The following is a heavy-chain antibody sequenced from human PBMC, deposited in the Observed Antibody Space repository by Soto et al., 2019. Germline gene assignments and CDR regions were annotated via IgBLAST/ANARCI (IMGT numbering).Heavy chain of an antibody. Sequence: SVKVSCKASGGTFSSYAISWVRQAPGQGLEWMGGIIPIFGTANYAQKFQGRVTITADESTSTAYMELSSLRSEDTAVYYCARDKNPYCSGGSCYSRDYYYYYGMDVWGQGTTVTVSS. D-gene: IGHD2-15*01. CDR2: IIPIFGTA. CDR3: ARDKNPYCSGGSCYSRDYYYYYGMDV. J-gene: IGHJ6*02. V-gene: IGHV1-69*13. CDR1: GGTFSSYA.